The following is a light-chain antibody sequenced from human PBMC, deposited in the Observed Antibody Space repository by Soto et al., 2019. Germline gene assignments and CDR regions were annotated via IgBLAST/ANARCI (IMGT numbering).Light chain of an antibody. CDR2: GAS. V-gene: IGKV3D-15*01. CDR3: QQYNNGLT. CDR1: QSVSSY. J-gene: IGKJ4*01. Sequence: EIVMTQSPATLSVSPGERATLSCRASQSVSSYLAWYQQKPGQAPRLLIYGASSRATGIPDRFSGSGSGTEFTLTISSLQSEDFAVYYCQQYNNGLTFGGGTKVDI.